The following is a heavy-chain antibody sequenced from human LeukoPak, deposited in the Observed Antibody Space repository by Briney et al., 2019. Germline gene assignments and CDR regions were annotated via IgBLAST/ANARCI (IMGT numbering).Heavy chain of an antibody. Sequence: GRSLRLSCAASEFTFSAYWMHWVRQVQGRWLVWVSRINGDGSSTNYADSVKGRFTISRDNAKNTLYLQMNSLRAEDTAVYYCARDLELTYYDSSGYDYWGQGTPVTVSS. CDR3: ARDLELTYYDSSGYDY. CDR1: EFTFSAYW. CDR2: INGDGSST. D-gene: IGHD3-22*01. J-gene: IGHJ4*02. V-gene: IGHV3-74*01.